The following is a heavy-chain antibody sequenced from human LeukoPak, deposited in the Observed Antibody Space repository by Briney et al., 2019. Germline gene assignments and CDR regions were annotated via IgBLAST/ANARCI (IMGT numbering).Heavy chain of an antibody. D-gene: IGHD3-16*02. J-gene: IGHJ4*02. Sequence: PGGSLRLSCAASGFTFSSYAMHWVRQAPAKGLEWVAVISYDGSNKYYADSVKGRFTISRDNSKNTLYPQMNSLRDEDTAVYYCASFAEYYDYVWGSYRSDWGQGTLVTVSS. V-gene: IGHV3-30-3*01. CDR2: ISYDGSNK. CDR1: GFTFSSYA. CDR3: ASFAEYYDYVWGSYRSD.